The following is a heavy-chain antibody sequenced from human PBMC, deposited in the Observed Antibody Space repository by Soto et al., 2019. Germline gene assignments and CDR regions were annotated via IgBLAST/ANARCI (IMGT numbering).Heavy chain of an antibody. D-gene: IGHD5-12*01. CDR1: GGSISSSSYY. Sequence: SETLSLTCTVSGGSISSSSYYWGWIRQPPGKGLEWIGSIYYSGSTYYNPSLKSRVSISGPTSRNQFSLKLTSVTAEDTAVYYCASGYSGPRADVWGQGTTVTVS. J-gene: IGHJ6*02. V-gene: IGHV4-39*07. CDR2: IYYSGST. CDR3: ASGYSGPRADV.